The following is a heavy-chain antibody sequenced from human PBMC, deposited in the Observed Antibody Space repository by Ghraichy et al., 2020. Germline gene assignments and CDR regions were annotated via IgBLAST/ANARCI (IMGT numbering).Heavy chain of an antibody. CDR2: ISSSSSYI. CDR3: ARDNDRAVAGTVDY. D-gene: IGHD6-19*01. CDR1: GFTFSSYS. V-gene: IGHV3-21*01. J-gene: IGHJ4*02. Sequence: GESLNISCAASGFTFSSYSMNWVRQAPGKGLEWVSSISSSSSYIYYADSVKGRFTISRDNAKNSLYLQMNSLRAEDTAVYYCARDNDRAVAGTVDYWGQGTLVTVSS.